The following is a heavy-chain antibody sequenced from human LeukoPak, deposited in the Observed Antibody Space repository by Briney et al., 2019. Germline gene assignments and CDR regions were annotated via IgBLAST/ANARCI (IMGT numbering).Heavy chain of an antibody. CDR3: ARHQDQYSSSSGEDY. Sequence: PSETLSLTCTVSGGSISSSSYYWGWIRQPPGKGLEWIGSIYYSGSTYYNPPLKSRVTISVDTSKNQFSLKLSSVTAADTAVYYCARHQDQYSSSSGEDYWGQGTLVTVSS. V-gene: IGHV4-39*01. D-gene: IGHD6-6*01. J-gene: IGHJ4*02. CDR2: IYYSGST. CDR1: GGSISSSSYY.